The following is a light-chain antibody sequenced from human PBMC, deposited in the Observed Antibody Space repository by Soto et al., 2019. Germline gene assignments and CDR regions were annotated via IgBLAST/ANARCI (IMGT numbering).Light chain of an antibody. CDR3: QQYNSYPRT. CDR1: QSISSW. Sequence: DIQMPQSPSTLSASVGDRVPITCRASQSISSWLAWYQQKPGKAPKLLIYDASSLESGVPSRFSGSGSGTEFTLTISSLQPDEFATYYCQQYNSYPRTFGQGTKVDIK. CDR2: DAS. V-gene: IGKV1-5*01. J-gene: IGKJ1*01.